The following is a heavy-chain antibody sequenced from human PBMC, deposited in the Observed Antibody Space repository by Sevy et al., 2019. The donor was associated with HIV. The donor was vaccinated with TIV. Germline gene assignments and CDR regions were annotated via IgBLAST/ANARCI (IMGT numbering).Heavy chain of an antibody. CDR3: ARGFNKYSSCFPDAFDI. D-gene: IGHD6-19*01. J-gene: IGHJ3*02. Sequence: ASVKVSCKASGYTFTSYDINWVRQATGQGLEWMGWMNPNSGNTGYAQKFQGRVTMTRNTSISTAYMELSSLRSEDTAVYYCARGFNKYSSCFPDAFDIWGQEPRVTV. CDR1: GYTFTSYD. CDR2: MNPNSGNT. V-gene: IGHV1-8*01.